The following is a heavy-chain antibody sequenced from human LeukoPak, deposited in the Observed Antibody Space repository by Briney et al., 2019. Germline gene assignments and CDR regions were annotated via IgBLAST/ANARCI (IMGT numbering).Heavy chain of an antibody. CDR2: IYTSGST. D-gene: IGHD1-26*01. V-gene: IGHV4-61*02. J-gene: IGHJ4*02. CDR3: ARERVGETIDRGSDS. CDR1: GASISSSKYY. Sequence: SETLSLTCAVSGASISSSKYYWNWIRRPAGKGLEWVGRIYTSGSTDYNPSLKSRVTISADTSKNQFPLKLSSVTAADTAVYFCARERVGETIDRGSDSWGQGTLVTVSS.